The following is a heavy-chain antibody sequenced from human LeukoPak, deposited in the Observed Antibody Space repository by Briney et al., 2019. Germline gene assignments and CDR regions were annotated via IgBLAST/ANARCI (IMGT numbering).Heavy chain of an antibody. J-gene: IGHJ4*02. V-gene: IGHV3-9*01. CDR3: AKDVDSTWGSIDY. Sequence: PGGSLRLSCAASGFTFDDYAMHWVRQAPGKGLEWVPSISWNSGTIGYADSVKGRFTISRDNAKNSLYLQMSSLRPEDTAFYYCAKDVDSTWGSIDYWGQGLLVTVSS. D-gene: IGHD3-16*01. CDR1: GFTFDDYA. CDR2: ISWNSGTI.